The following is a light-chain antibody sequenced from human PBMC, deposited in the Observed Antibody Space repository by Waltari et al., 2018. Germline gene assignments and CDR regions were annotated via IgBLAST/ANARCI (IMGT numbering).Light chain of an antibody. Sequence: SYVLTQPPSVSVAPGETARITCGGDNIGSYSVPWYQQKPGPAPVLVIFYDSDRPSGIPERFSGSNSGNTATLTITRVEAGDEANYYCQVWHAAIDPGVFGTGTEVSVL. CDR2: YDS. V-gene: IGLV3-21*04. J-gene: IGLJ1*01. CDR3: QVWHAAIDPGV. CDR1: NIGSYS.